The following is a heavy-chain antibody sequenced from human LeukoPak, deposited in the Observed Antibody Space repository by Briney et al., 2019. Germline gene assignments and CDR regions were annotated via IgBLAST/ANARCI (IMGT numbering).Heavy chain of an antibody. J-gene: IGHJ4*02. CDR2: IYYSGST. Sequence: PSQTLSLTCTVSGGSISSGGYYWGWIRQPPGKGLEWIGSIYYSGSTYYNPSLKSRVTISVDTSKNQFSLKLSSVTVADTAVYYCARLGRDSSEYDYWGQGTLVTVSS. D-gene: IGHD3-22*01. V-gene: IGHV4-39*01. CDR1: GGSISSGGYY. CDR3: ARLGRDSSEYDY.